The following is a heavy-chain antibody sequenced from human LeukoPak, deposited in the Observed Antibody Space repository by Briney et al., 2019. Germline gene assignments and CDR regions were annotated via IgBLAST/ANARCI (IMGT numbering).Heavy chain of an antibody. CDR1: GGSISSYY. J-gene: IGHJ5*02. CDR2: IYYSGST. CDR3: ASSTHWFDP. V-gene: IGHV4-59*01. D-gene: IGHD3-3*02. Sequence: SETLSLTCTVSGGSISSYYWSRIRQPPGKGLEWIGYIYYSGSTNYNPSLKSRVTISVDTSKNQFSLKLSSVTAADTAVYYCASSTHWFDPWGQGTLVTVFS.